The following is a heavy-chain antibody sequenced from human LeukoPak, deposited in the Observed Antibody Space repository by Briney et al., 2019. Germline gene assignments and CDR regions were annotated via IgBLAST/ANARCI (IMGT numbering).Heavy chain of an antibody. CDR1: GFTVSSNY. CDR2: IYSGGST. CDR3: ARVRGPGIAAAGPRYFDY. Sequence: GGSLRLSCAASGFTVSSNYMSWVRQAPGKGLEWVSVIYSGGSTYYADSVKGRFTISRDNSKNTLYLQMGSLRAEDMAVYYCARVRGPGIAAAGPRYFDYWGQGTLVTVSS. J-gene: IGHJ4*02. V-gene: IGHV3-66*01. D-gene: IGHD6-13*01.